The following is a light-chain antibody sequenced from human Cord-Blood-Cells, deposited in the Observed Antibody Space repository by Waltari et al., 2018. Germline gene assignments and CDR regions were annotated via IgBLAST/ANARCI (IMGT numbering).Light chain of an antibody. CDR2: EVS. V-gene: IGLV2-14*01. Sequence: QSALTQPASVSGSPGQSITISCTGTSSDVGGYNYVSWYQQHPDKAPKLMIYEVSNRPSGVSNRFSGCKSGNTASLTLAGLQAEDEADYYCSSYTSSSTYVFGTGTKVTVL. CDR1: SSDVGGYNY. CDR3: SSYTSSSTYV. J-gene: IGLJ1*01.